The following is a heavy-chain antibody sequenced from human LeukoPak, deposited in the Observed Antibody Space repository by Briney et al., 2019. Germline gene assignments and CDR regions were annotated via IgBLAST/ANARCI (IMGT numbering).Heavy chain of an antibody. V-gene: IGHV3-7*01. D-gene: IGHD6-19*01. Sequence: GGSLRLSCAASAFTFRSYWMSWVRQAPGKGLEWVANIKQDGSEKYYVDSLKGRFTISRDNAKNSLYLQMNSLTAEDTAIYYCARSLRVAVAASYWGQGTLVTVSS. CDR1: AFTFRSYW. J-gene: IGHJ4*02. CDR3: ARSLRVAVAASY. CDR2: IKQDGSEK.